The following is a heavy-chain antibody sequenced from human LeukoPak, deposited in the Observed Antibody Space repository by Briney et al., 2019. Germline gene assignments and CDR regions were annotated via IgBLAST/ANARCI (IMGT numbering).Heavy chain of an antibody. Sequence: GGSLRLSCAASGFTFSSNYMSWVRQAPGKGLEWVSVIYSGGTTYYADSVKGRFTISRDNSKNTVYLQMNSLRAEDTAVYYCAREGDGYSYASDYWGQGTLVTVSS. CDR3: AREGDGYSYASDY. CDR2: IYSGGTT. D-gene: IGHD5-24*01. CDR1: GFTFSSNY. J-gene: IGHJ4*02. V-gene: IGHV3-66*01.